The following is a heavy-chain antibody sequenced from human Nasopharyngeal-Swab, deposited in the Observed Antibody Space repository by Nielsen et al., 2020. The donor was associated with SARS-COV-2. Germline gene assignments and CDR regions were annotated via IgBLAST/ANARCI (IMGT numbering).Heavy chain of an antibody. D-gene: IGHD2-15*01. J-gene: IGHJ6*03. CDR1: GFTFSTYS. V-gene: IGHV4-34*01. Sequence: GSLRPSCAASGFTFSTYSMNWVRQPPGKGLEWIGEINHSGSTNYNPSLKSRVTISVDTSTNQFSLKLSSVTAADTAVYYCASGVLQAASPRGYYYYYYMDVWGKGTTVTVSS. CDR3: ASGVLQAASPRGYYYYYYMDV. CDR2: INHSGST.